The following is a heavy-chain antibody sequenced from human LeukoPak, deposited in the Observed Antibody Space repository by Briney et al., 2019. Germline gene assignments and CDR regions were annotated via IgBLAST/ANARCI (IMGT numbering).Heavy chain of an antibody. CDR1: GYSFTSYW. Sequence: GESLKISCKGSGYSFTSYWIGWVRQMPGKGLEWMGIIYPGDSDTRYSPSFQGQVTISADKSISTAYLQWSSLKASDTAMYYCARRSRFRFLEWLPDYWRQGTLVTVSS. D-gene: IGHD3-3*01. V-gene: IGHV5-51*01. J-gene: IGHJ4*02. CDR2: IYPGDSDT. CDR3: ARRSRFRFLEWLPDY.